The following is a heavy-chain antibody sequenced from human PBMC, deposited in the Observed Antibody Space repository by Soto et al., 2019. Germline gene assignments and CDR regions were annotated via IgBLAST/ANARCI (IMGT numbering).Heavy chain of an antibody. Sequence: GGSLRLSCAASGFTFSSYGMHWVRQAPGKGLEWVAVISYDGSNKYYADSVKGRFTVSRDNSKNSLYLQMNSLRAEDTAVYYCARDPNLAAALGVDPWGQGTLVTVSS. CDR1: GFTFSSYG. CDR3: ARDPNLAAALGVDP. V-gene: IGHV3-30*03. J-gene: IGHJ5*02. D-gene: IGHD6-13*01. CDR2: ISYDGSNK.